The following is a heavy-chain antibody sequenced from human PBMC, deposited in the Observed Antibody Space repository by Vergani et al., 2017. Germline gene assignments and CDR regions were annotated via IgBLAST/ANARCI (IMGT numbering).Heavy chain of an antibody. CDR1: GGTFSSYA. V-gene: IGHV1-69*01. J-gene: IGHJ3*01. CDR3: ARPRYSSSWFDAFDL. Sequence: QVQLVQSGAEVKKPGSSVKVSCKASGGTFSSYAISWVRQAPGQGLEWMGGIIPIFGTANYAQKFKGRVTITADASTSTAYMELSSLSSEDTAVYYCARPRYSSSWFDAFDLWGQGTMVTVSS. CDR2: IIPIFGTA. D-gene: IGHD6-13*01.